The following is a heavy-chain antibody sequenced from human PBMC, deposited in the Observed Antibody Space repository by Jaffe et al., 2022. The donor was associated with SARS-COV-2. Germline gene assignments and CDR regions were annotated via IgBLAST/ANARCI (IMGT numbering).Heavy chain of an antibody. CDR1: GVTLTNYY. D-gene: IGHD6-13*01. J-gene: IGHJ5*02. CDR3: ATGRSASGS. CDR2: IKQDGSDI. Sequence: EVQLVESGGGLVQPGGSLRLSCAASGVTLTNYYMSWVRQSPGKGLEWVASIKQDGSDISYVDSVKGRFTISRDDAKSSLYLQMNSLRLEDTAVYYCATGRSASGSWGQGTLVTVSP. V-gene: IGHV3-7*01.